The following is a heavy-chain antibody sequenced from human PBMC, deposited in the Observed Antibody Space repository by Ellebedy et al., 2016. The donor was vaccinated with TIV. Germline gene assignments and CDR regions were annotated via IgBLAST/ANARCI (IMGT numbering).Heavy chain of an antibody. CDR1: GYTFTSYG. Sequence: AASVKVSCKASGYTFTSYGISWVRQAPGQGLEWMGWISAYNGNTSYAQKLRGRVTMTTDTSTSTAYMELRSLRSEDTAVYYCAATSGSYRSMLLAGPLDDAFDIWGQGTMVTVSS. D-gene: IGHD1-26*01. V-gene: IGHV1-18*01. J-gene: IGHJ3*02. CDR2: ISAYNGNT. CDR3: AATSGSYRSMLLAGPLDDAFDI.